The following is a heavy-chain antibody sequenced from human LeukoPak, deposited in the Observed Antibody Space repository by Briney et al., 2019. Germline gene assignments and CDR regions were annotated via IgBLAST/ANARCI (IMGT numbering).Heavy chain of an antibody. J-gene: IGHJ6*03. V-gene: IGHV1-8*03. Sequence: ASVKVSCKASGYTFTSYDINWVRQATGQGLEWMGWMNPNSGNTGYAQKFQGRVTITRNTSISTAYMELSSLRFEDTAVYYCARGVDAIFGVVNYYYYYMDVWGKGTTVTVSS. CDR3: ARGVDAIFGVVNYYYYYMDV. D-gene: IGHD3-3*01. CDR1: GYTFTSYD. CDR2: MNPNSGNT.